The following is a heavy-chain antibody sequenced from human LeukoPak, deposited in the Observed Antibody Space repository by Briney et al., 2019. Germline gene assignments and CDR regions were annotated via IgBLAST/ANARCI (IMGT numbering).Heavy chain of an antibody. Sequence: SETLSLTCTVSGGSISSYYWSWIRQPAGKGLEWIGRIYTSGSTNYNPSLKNRVTMSVDTSKNQFSLKLSSVTAADTAVYYCARDQYIYSDSSGYYDYWGQGTLVTVSS. D-gene: IGHD3-22*01. CDR2: IYTSGST. J-gene: IGHJ4*02. CDR3: ARDQYIYSDSSGYYDY. CDR1: GGSISSYY. V-gene: IGHV4-4*07.